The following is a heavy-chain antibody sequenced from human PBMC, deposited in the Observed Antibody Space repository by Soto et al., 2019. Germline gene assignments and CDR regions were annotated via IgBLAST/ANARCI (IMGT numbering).Heavy chain of an antibody. CDR1: GFTFSSYS. CDR3: ARELFGYSSSWYEIWDY. V-gene: IGHV3-21*01. D-gene: IGHD6-13*01. J-gene: IGHJ4*02. Sequence: GGSLRLSCAASGFTFSSYSMNWVRQAPGKGLEWVSSISSSSSYIYYADSVKGRFTISRDNAKNSLYLQMNSLRAEGTAVYYCARELFGYSSSWYEIWDYWGQGTLVTVSS. CDR2: ISSSSSYI.